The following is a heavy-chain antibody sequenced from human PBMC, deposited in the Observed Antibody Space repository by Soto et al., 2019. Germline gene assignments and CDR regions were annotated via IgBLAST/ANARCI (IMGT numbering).Heavy chain of an antibody. CDR2: INHSGST. Sequence: SETLSLTCAVYGESFSGYYWSWIRQPPGKGLEWIGEINHSGSTNYNPSLKSRVTISVDTSKNQFSLKLSSVTAADTAVYYCARLKYSGYDYRYYYYGMDVRGQGTTVTASS. D-gene: IGHD5-12*01. V-gene: IGHV4-34*01. J-gene: IGHJ6*02. CDR1: GESFSGYY. CDR3: ARLKYSGYDYRYYYYGMDV.